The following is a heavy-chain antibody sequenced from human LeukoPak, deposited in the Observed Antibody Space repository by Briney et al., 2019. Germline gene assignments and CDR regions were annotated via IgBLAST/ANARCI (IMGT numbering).Heavy chain of an antibody. CDR1: GGSFSGYY. CDR2: INHSGST. V-gene: IGHV4-34*01. J-gene: IGHJ4*02. Sequence: PSETLSLTCAVYGGSFSGYYWSWIRQPPGKGLEWIGEINHSGSTIYNPSLKSRVTISVDTSKNQFSLKLSSVTAADTAVYYCARGLVVVTAWVDYWGQGTLVTVSS. CDR3: ARGLVVVTAWVDY. D-gene: IGHD2-21*02.